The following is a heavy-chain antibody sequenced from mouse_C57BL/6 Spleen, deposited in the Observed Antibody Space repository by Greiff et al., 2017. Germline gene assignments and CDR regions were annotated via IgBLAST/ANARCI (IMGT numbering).Heavy chain of an antibody. J-gene: IGHJ4*01. CDR3: ARDGYYGYAMDY. CDR2: ISSGSSTI. CDR1: GFTFSDYG. V-gene: IGHV5-17*01. Sequence: EVHLVESGGGLVKPGGSLKLSCAASGFTFSDYGMHWVRQAPEKGLEWVAYISSGSSTIYYADTVKGRFTISRDNAKNTLFLQMTSLRSEDTAMYYCARDGYYGYAMDYWGQGTSVTVSS. D-gene: IGHD2-3*01.